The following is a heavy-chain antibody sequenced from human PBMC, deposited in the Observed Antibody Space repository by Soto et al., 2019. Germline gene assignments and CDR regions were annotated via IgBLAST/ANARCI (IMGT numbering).Heavy chain of an antibody. Sequence: QITLKESGPTLVKPTQTLTLTCTFSGFSLTTDGVGVGWIRQLPGKALEWLALIYWDDDKRFSPSLKSRLTIPRDTSKNPVFLKMTNMDPVDTATYFCAHNTDYGDTGAFDYWGQGTLVTVSS. D-gene: IGHD4-17*01. V-gene: IGHV2-5*02. CDR3: AHNTDYGDTGAFDY. CDR2: IYWDDDK. CDR1: GFSLTTDGVG. J-gene: IGHJ4*02.